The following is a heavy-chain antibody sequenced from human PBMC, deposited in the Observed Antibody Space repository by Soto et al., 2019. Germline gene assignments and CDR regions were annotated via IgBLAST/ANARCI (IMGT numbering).Heavy chain of an antibody. V-gene: IGHV3-7*03. J-gene: IGHJ4*02. CDR2: IKQDGSEK. CDR1: GFTFSSYW. CDR3: ARLHRGSYYFDY. Sequence: VQLVESGGGLVQPGGSLRLSCAASGFTFSSYWMSWVRQAPGKGLEWVANIKQDGSEKNYVESVKGRFTISRDNAKNSLFLQMNSLRAEDTAVYYCARLHRGSYYFDYWGQGTLVTVSS. D-gene: IGHD1-26*01.